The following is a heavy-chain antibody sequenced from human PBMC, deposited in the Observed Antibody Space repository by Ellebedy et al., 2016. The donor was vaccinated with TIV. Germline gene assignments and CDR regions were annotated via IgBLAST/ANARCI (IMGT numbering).Heavy chain of an antibody. D-gene: IGHD3-22*01. V-gene: IGHV3-48*02. Sequence: GESLKISXAASGFNFRSYSMNWVRQAPGKGLEWISYISDNSNTIYYADSVKGRFTISRDNARNSLSLHMNSLRDEDTAVYYCAREPYYPYYFDYWGRGTLVTVSS. CDR3: AREPYYPYYFDY. J-gene: IGHJ4*02. CDR2: ISDNSNTI. CDR1: GFNFRSYS.